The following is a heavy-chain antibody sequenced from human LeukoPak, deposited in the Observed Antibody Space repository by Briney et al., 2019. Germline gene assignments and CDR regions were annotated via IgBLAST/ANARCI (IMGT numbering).Heavy chain of an antibody. Sequence: PSETLSLTCTVSGGSISSYYWSWIRQPPGKGLEWIGYLYYSGSTNYNPSLKSRVTISVDTSKNQFSLKLSSVTAADTAVYYCARLPMTTVTTSAFDIWGQGTMVTVSS. V-gene: IGHV4-59*08. CDR2: LYYSGST. CDR1: GGSISSYY. D-gene: IGHD4-17*01. J-gene: IGHJ3*02. CDR3: ARLPMTTVTTSAFDI.